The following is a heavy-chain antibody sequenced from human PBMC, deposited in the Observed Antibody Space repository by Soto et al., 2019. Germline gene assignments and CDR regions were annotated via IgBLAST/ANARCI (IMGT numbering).Heavy chain of an antibody. CDR1: GGTFSSYT. CDR2: IIPILGIA. J-gene: IGHJ3*02. Sequence: ASVKVSCKASGGTFSSYTISWVRQAPGQGLEWMGRIIPILGIANYAQKFQGRVTITADKSTSTAYMELSSLRSEDTAVYYCALVRLQVAATGAFDIWGQGTMVTVSS. D-gene: IGHD6-19*01. CDR3: ALVRLQVAATGAFDI. V-gene: IGHV1-69*02.